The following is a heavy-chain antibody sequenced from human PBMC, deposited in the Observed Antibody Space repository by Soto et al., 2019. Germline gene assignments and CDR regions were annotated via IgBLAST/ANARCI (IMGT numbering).Heavy chain of an antibody. CDR1: GGTFSNFA. CDR2: IIPIFNVA. Sequence: QVQLVQSGPEVKKPGSSVKVSCEASGGTFSNFAVNWVRQAPGQGLEWVGGIIPIFNVAKYAQKFEGRVTIVADDSTSTPYIDLSSLKSDGTAVYYCGGSGRDVLGYDCKEIEDREIYGQRTMVTV. CDR3: GGSGRDVLGYDCKEIEDREI. V-gene: IGHV1-69*01. D-gene: IGHD2-21*02. J-gene: IGHJ3*02.